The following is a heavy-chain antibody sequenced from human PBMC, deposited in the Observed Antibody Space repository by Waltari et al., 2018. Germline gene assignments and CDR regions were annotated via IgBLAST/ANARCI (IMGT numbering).Heavy chain of an antibody. J-gene: IGHJ4*02. CDR2: IVVGSGNT. CDR3: AAGRYSGYDHRDFDY. V-gene: IGHV1-58*01. CDR1: GFTFTSSA. Sequence: QMQLVQSGPEVKKPGTSVKVSCKASGFTFTSSAVQWVRQARGQRLEWIGWIVVGSGNTNYAQKFQERVTITRDMSTSTAYMELSSLRSEDTAVYYCAAGRYSGYDHRDFDYWGQGTLVTVSS. D-gene: IGHD5-12*01.